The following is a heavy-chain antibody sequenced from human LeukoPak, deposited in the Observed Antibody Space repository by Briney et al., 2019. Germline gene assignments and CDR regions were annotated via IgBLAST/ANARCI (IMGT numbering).Heavy chain of an antibody. J-gene: IGHJ4*02. D-gene: IGHD3-10*01. CDR1: GFTFSSYA. Sequence: PGGSLRLSGVGSGFTFSSYAMHWVRQAPGKGLEWVAVISYDGSNKYYADSVKGRFTISRDNSKNTLYLQMNSLRVEDTAVYYCAKGVYGSRTTSFADYWGQGTLVTVSS. CDR2: ISYDGSNK. V-gene: IGHV3-30-3*01. CDR3: AKGVYGSRTTSFADY.